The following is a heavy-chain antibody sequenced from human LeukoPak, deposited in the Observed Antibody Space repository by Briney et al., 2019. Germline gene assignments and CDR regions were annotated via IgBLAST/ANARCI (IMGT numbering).Heavy chain of an antibody. CDR2: IYYSGST. V-gene: IGHV4-59*01. CDR1: GGSISSYY. D-gene: IGHD3-3*02. CDR3: ARASILSILGFDY. J-gene: IGHJ4*02. Sequence: SETLSLTCTVSGGSISSYYWSWIRQPPGKGLEWIGYIYYSGSTNYNPSLKSRVTISVDTSKNQFSLKLSSVTAADTAVYYCARASILSILGFDYWGRGTLVTVSS.